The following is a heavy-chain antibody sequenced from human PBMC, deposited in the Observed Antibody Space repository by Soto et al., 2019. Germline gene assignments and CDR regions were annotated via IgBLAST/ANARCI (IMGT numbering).Heavy chain of an antibody. Sequence: QVQLVQSGAEVKKPGSSVKVSCKASGGTFSSYTISWVRQAPGQGLEWMGRIIPILGIANYAQKFQGRVTIAADKATSTAYMELSSVSWEDTAVYYCGRLREACSGGSCFAVGGVDYWGQGTLVIVSS. V-gene: IGHV1-69*02. D-gene: IGHD2-15*01. CDR3: GRLREACSGGSCFAVGGVDY. CDR2: IIPILGIA. J-gene: IGHJ4*02. CDR1: GGTFSSYT.